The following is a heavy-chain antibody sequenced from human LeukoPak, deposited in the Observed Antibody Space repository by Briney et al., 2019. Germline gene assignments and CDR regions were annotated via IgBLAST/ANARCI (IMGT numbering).Heavy chain of an antibody. J-gene: IGHJ4*02. D-gene: IGHD3-10*01. V-gene: IGHV3-7*01. CDR2: IKQDGNEK. CDR3: ARVSSYGSGSYYNPWIDY. CDR1: GFTFSTYW. Sequence: SGGSLRLSCAASGFTFSTYWMSWVRQAPGKGLEWVANIKQDGNEKYYVDSVKGRFTISRDNAKNSLYLQMYSLRAEDTAVYYCARVSSYGSGSYYNPWIDYWGQGTLVTVSS.